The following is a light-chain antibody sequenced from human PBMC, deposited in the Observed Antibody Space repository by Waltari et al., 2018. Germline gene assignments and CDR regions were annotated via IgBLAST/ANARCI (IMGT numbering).Light chain of an antibody. CDR3: CSYAGSSTLDVV. CDR2: EVS. Sequence: QSALTQPASVSGSPGQSITISCTGTSSDIGSHNIVSWYQQHPGKAPKLMIYEVSKRPTGVSNRCAGYKSGNRASLTISGLQAEDEADYYCCSYAGSSTLDVVFGGGTKLTVL. J-gene: IGLJ2*01. V-gene: IGLV2-23*02. CDR1: SSDIGSHNI.